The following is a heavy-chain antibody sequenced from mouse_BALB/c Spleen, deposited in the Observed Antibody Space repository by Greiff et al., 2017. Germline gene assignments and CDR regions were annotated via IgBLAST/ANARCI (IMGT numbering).Heavy chain of an antibody. Sequence: VQLKQSGPGLVKPSQSLSLTCTVTGYSITSDYAWNWIRQFPGNKLEWMGYISYSGSTSYNPSLKSRISITRDTSKNQFFLQLNSVTTEDTATYYCARYDYDYAWFAYWGQGTLVTVSA. CDR2: ISYSGST. CDR3: ARYDYDYAWFAY. V-gene: IGHV3-2*02. CDR1: GYSITSDYA. J-gene: IGHJ3*01. D-gene: IGHD2-4*01.